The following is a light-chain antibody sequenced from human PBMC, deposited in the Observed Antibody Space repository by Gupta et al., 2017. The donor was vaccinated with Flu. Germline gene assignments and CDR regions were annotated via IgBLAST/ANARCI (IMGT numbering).Light chain of an antibody. CDR2: LNSDGTH. Sequence: LVVTQSPSASASLGASVELTCTLSSGHTNYAIAWHQQQPDKGPRFLMKLNSDGTHSNGDGIPDRFSGFSSGAERYLIISSLQSEDEATYYCQTWGTGIRVFGGGTKLTVL. V-gene: IGLV4-69*01. CDR1: SGHTNYA. CDR3: QTWGTGIRV. J-gene: IGLJ2*01.